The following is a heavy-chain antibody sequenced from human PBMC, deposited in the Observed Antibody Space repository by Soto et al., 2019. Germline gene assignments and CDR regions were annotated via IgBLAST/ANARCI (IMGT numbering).Heavy chain of an antibody. Sequence: ASVKVSCKSSGYPFTHYGITWIRQARGQGLEWMGWISPFNGNTNYGQTLQGRVTLTTETSTSTVYMELRSLRSDDTAVYYCARRYGTSMDVWGQGTTVTVSS. CDR2: ISPFNGNT. J-gene: IGHJ6*02. CDR1: GYPFTHYG. V-gene: IGHV1-18*01. CDR3: ARRYGTSMDV. D-gene: IGHD5-18*01.